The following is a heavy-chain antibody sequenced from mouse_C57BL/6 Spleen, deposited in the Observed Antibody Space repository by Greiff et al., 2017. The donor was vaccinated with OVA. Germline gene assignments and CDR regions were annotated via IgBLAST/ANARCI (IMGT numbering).Heavy chain of an antibody. CDR2: ISSGSSTI. V-gene: IGHV5-17*01. CDR3: ARWGIDGGSY. Sequence: EVQVVESGGGLVKPGGSLKLSCAASGFTFSDYGMHWVRQAPEKGLEWVAYISSGSSTIYYADTVKGRFTISRDNAKNTLFLQMTSLRSEDTAMCYCARWGIDGGSYWGQGTTLTVSS. CDR1: GFTFSDYG. J-gene: IGHJ2*01.